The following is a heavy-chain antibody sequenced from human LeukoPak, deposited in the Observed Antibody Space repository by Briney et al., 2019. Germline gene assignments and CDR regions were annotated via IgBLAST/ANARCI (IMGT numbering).Heavy chain of an antibody. Sequence: GESLKISCKGSGYSFTSYWIGWVRQMPGKGLEWMGIIYPGDSDTRYSPSFQGQVTISADKSISTAYLQWSSLKASDTAMYYCARKYPSSSTSRWLDPWGQGTLVTVSS. CDR2: IYPGDSDT. D-gene: IGHD2-2*01. CDR3: ARKYPSSSTSRWLDP. CDR1: GYSFTSYW. J-gene: IGHJ5*02. V-gene: IGHV5-51*01.